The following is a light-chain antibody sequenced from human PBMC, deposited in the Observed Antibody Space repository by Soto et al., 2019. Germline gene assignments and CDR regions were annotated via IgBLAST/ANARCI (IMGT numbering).Light chain of an antibody. V-gene: IGKV1-33*01. CDR2: DAS. J-gene: IGKJ3*01. Sequence: DIQMTQSPSSLSASVGDRVAITCQASQDISNLLNWYQQKPGKAPTLLTYDASDLETGVPSRFSGSGSGTDFTFTISNLQPEDFATYYCQQYDSLPFTFGPGTKVDFK. CDR3: QQYDSLPFT. CDR1: QDISNL.